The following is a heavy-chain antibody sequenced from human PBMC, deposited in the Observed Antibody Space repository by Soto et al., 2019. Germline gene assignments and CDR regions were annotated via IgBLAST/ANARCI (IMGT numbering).Heavy chain of an antibody. D-gene: IGHD6-13*01. Sequence: PGESLKISCKVSGYSFVNYWIGWVRQMPGKGLEWIGNVYPGDSDTDYSPSFQGRVTISADKSITTTYLQWSSLQASDTAIYYCARQSLSSSAFDFWGQGTLVTVSS. CDR1: GYSFVNYW. J-gene: IGHJ4*02. V-gene: IGHV5-51*01. CDR2: VYPGDSDT. CDR3: ARQSLSSSAFDF.